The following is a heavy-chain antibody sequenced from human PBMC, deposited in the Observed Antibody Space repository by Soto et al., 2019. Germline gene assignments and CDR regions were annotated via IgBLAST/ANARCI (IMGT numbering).Heavy chain of an antibody. D-gene: IGHD6-19*01. CDR2: ISSSGSTI. J-gene: IGHJ3*02. Sequence: EVQLVESGGGLVQPGGSLRLSCAVSGFTFSSYEMNWVRQATGKGLEWVSYISSSGSTIYYEDSVKGRFTISRDNAKNSLYMQMTSLRAEDTAVYYCARKGIAVAGIAFYIWGQGTMGTGSS. V-gene: IGHV3-48*03. CDR3: ARKGIAVAGIAFYI. CDR1: GFTFSSYE.